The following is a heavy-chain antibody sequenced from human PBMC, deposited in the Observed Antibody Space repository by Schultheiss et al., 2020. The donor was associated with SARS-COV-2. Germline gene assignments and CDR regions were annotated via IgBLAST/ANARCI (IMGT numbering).Heavy chain of an antibody. CDR1: GYTFTGYY. CDR3: ARGNIAVAGNPFDY. Sequence: ASVKVSCKASGYTFTGYYMHWVRQAPGQGLEWMGWINPNSGGTNYAQKFQGRVTMTRNTSISTAYMELSSLRSEDTAVYYCARGNIAVAGNPFDYWGQGTLVTVSS. J-gene: IGHJ4*02. V-gene: IGHV1-2*02. CDR2: INPNSGGT. D-gene: IGHD6-19*01.